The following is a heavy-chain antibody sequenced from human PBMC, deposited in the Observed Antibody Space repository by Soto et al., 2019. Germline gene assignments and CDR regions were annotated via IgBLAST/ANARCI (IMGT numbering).Heavy chain of an antibody. J-gene: IGHJ3*02. Sequence: GGSLRLSCAASGFTFSSFWMSWVRQSPGKGLEWVANIRQDGGEKYYVDSVKGRFTISRDNAKNALYLQMNSLRAEDTAVYYVAKYGKYYDILTGRSDAFDIWGQGTMVTVSS. D-gene: IGHD3-9*01. CDR3: AKYGKYYDILTGRSDAFDI. CDR1: GFTFSSFW. CDR2: IRQDGGEK. V-gene: IGHV3-7*01.